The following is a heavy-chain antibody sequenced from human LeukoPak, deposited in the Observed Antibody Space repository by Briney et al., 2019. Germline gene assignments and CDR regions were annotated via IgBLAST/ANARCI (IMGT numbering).Heavy chain of an antibody. J-gene: IGHJ4*02. V-gene: IGHV3-30*03. CDR1: GFTFSSYG. CDR2: ISYDGSNK. CDR3: ATDSSPAF. D-gene: IGHD6-19*01. Sequence: GGSLRLSCAASGFTFSSYGMHWVRQAPGKGLEWVAVISYDGSNKYYADSVKGRFTISRDNSKNTLYLRLNSLRAEDTAMYYCATDSSPAFWGQGTLVTVSS.